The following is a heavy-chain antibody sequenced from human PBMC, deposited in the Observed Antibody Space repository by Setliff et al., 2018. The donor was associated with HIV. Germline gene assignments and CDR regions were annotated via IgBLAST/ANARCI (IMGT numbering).Heavy chain of an antibody. CDR3: ASKGGSENYPDSDAFDI. V-gene: IGHV5-10-1*01. J-gene: IGHJ3*02. CDR2: IDPSDSYT. D-gene: IGHD3-10*01. Sequence: GESLKISCMGSGYSFTTDWITWVRQMPGKGLEWMGRIDPSDSYTDYSQSFHGHVTLSVDRSINTAYLQWSSLKASDTAVYFCASKGGSENYPDSDAFDIWGQGTLVTVSS. CDR1: GYSFTTDW.